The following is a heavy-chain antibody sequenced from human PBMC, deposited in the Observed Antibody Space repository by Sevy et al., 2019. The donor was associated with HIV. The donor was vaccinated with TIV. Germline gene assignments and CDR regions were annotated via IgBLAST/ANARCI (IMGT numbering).Heavy chain of an antibody. CDR3: ARRDDFAI. CDR1: GGSINSDH. CDR2: VYYTGGT. J-gene: IGHJ3*02. V-gene: IGHV4-59*08. Sequence: SETLSLTCTVSGGSINSDHWNWIRQPPGKGLEWIGYVYYTGGTNYNPSLKNRVTISVDRTKNQFSLKLTSVTAADTAVYYCARRDDFAIWGQGTMVTVSS.